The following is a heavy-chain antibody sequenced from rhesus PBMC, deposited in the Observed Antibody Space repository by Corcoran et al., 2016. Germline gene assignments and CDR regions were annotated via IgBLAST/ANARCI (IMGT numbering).Heavy chain of an antibody. CDR2: ISSGGST. J-gene: IGHJ4*01. CDR1: GFTFSSFA. CDR3: AKGDSAFDY. Sequence: EVQLVESGGGLAKPGGSLRLSCAASGFTFSSFAMHWVRQAPGRGLEWVPAISSGGSTYYADSMKGRFSISRDNSKNTLSLQMNSLRTEDTAVYYCAKGDSAFDYWGQGVLVTVSS. V-gene: IGHV3-103*01. D-gene: IGHD2-33*01.